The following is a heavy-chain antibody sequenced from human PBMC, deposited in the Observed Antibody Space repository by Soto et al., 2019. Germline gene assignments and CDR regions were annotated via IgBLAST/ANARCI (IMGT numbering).Heavy chain of an antibody. CDR1: GGTFSSYT. D-gene: IGHD3-16*01. J-gene: IGHJ4*02. V-gene: IGHV1-69*02. Sequence: QVQLVQSGAEVKKPGSSVKVSCKASGGTFSSYTISWVRQAPGQGLEWMGRIIPILGIANYAQKFQGRVTITADKSPSTAYMERSSLRSEDTAVYYCARIHPYDYVDYWGQGTLVTVSS. CDR3: ARIHPYDYVDY. CDR2: IIPILGIA.